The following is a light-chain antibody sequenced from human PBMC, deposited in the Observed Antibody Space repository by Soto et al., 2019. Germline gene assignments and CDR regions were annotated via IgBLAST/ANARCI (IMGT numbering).Light chain of an antibody. V-gene: IGKV1-5*03. CDR2: KAS. CDR1: QSISSW. Sequence: DIQMTQSPSTLSASVGDRVTITCRASQSISSWLAWYQQKPGKAPKLLIYKASSLESGVPSRFSGSGSGTEFTLTISSLQPDDFATYYCQHYDNYPPYTFGQGTKLE. CDR3: QHYDNYPPYT. J-gene: IGKJ2*01.